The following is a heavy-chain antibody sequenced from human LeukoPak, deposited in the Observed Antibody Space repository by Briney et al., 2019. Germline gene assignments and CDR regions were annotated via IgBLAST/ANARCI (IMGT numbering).Heavy chain of an antibody. J-gene: IGHJ5*02. D-gene: IGHD3-22*01. CDR3: ARGLLADYDSSVLDWFDP. Sequence: SETLSLTCSVSGGSISSSSYYWGWIRQPPGKGLEWIGSIYYSGNTYNNPSLKSRVTISVDTSKNQFSLKLSSVTAADTAVYYCARGLLADYDSSVLDWFDPWGQGTLVTVSS. CDR2: IYYSGNT. CDR1: GGSISSSSYY. V-gene: IGHV4-39*07.